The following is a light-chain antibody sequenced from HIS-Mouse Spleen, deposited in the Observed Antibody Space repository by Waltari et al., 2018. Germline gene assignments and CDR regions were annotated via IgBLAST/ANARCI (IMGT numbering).Light chain of an antibody. Sequence: QSVLTQPPSASGTPGQRVTISCSGSSPNIGSNYVYWYQQLPGTAPKLHIYRNNQRPSGVPDRFSGSKSGTSASLAISGLRSEDEADYYCAAWDDSLSGPVFGGGTKLTVL. V-gene: IGLV1-47*01. CDR1: SPNIGSNY. CDR2: RNN. J-gene: IGLJ3*02. CDR3: AAWDDSLSGPV.